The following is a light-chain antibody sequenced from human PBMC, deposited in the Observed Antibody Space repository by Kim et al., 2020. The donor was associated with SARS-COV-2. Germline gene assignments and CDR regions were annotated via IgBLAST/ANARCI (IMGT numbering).Light chain of an antibody. CDR2: GNG. Sequence: RVCPPGPESSPTTGEGNEINWYQQLPGTAPKLLIYGNGNRPSGVPDLFSGSKSGTSASLAIPGLQAEDEADYYCQSYDSSLSGLVFGGGTQLTVL. J-gene: IGLJ2*01. CDR3: QSYDSSLSGLV. CDR1: SPTTGEGNE. V-gene: IGLV1-40*01.